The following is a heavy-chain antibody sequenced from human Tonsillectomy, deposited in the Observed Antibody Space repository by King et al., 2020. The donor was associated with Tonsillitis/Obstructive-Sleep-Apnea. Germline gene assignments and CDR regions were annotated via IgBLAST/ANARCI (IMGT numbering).Heavy chain of an antibody. CDR3: ARDKDGYNYPDY. D-gene: IGHD5-24*01. CDR2: INAGNGNT. CDR1: GYTFTTYT. J-gene: IGHJ4*02. V-gene: IGHV1-3*01. Sequence: QLVQSGAEVKKPGASVKVSCKASGYTFTTYTMHWVRQAPGQRLECMGWINAGNGNTEYSQKFQGRVTITRDTSASTAYMELSSLRSEDTAVYYCARDKDGYNYPDYWGQGTLVTVSS.